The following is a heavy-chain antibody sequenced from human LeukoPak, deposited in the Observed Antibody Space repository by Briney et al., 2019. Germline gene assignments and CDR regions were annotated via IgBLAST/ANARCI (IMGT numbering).Heavy chain of an antibody. CDR1: GYSISSGYY. D-gene: IGHD3-9*01. CDR2: IYHSGST. J-gene: IGHJ4*02. Sequence: PSETLSRTCTVSGYSISSGYYWGWIRQPPGKGLEWIGSIYHSGSTYYNPSLKSRVTISVDTSKNQFSLKLSSVTAADTAVYYCARDNYDILTGTHSDYWGQGTLVTVSS. CDR3: ARDNYDILTGTHSDY. V-gene: IGHV4-38-2*02.